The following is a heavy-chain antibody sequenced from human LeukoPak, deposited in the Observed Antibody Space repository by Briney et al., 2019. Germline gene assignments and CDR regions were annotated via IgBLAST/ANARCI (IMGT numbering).Heavy chain of an antibody. CDR3: ARARGYCSSTSCYYYYYYMDV. V-gene: IGHV3-30-3*01. D-gene: IGHD2-2*01. CDR2: ISHGSISK. J-gene: IGHJ6*03. Sequence: GRSLRLSCAASGFFFSKYTFHWVRQAPGKGLEWVALISHGSISKYYVDSVKGRFSISRDNAKNTLYLQMNSLRAEDTAVYYCARARGYCSSTSCYYYYYYMDVWGKGTTVTVSS. CDR1: GFFFSKYT.